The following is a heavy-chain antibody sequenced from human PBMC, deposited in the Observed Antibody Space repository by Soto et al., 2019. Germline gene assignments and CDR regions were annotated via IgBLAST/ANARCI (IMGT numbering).Heavy chain of an antibody. D-gene: IGHD6-6*01. CDR1: GYTLTALS. V-gene: IGHV1-24*01. CDR2: FDPEDGET. Sequence: GASVKVSCKVSGYTLTALSMHWVRQAPGKGLEWMGGFDPEDGETIYAQKFQGRVTMTEDTSTDTAYMELSSLRSEDTAVYYCATAAARDYYYGMDVWGQGTMVTVSS. CDR3: ATAAARDYYYGMDV. J-gene: IGHJ6*02.